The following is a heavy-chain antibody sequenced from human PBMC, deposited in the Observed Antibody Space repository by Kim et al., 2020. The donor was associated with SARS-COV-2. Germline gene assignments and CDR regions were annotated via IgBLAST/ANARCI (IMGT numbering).Heavy chain of an antibody. Sequence: SETLSLTCTVSGGSISSSSYYWGWIRQPPGKGLEWIGSIYYSGSTYYNPSLKSRVTISVDTSKNQFSLKLSSVTAADTAVYYCGRSRGIAAAGTYFDLWGRGTLVTVSS. CDR2: IYYSGST. CDR3: GRSRGIAAAGTYFDL. CDR1: GGSISSSSYY. D-gene: IGHD6-13*01. V-gene: IGHV4-39*01. J-gene: IGHJ2*01.